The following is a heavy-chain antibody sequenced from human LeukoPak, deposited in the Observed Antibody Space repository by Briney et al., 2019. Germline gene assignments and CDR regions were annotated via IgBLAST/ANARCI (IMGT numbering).Heavy chain of an antibody. J-gene: IGHJ4*02. D-gene: IGHD1-26*01. CDR2: IYYSGST. CDR1: GGSISSSSYY. V-gene: IGHV4-39*07. Sequence: PSETLSLTCTVSGGSISSSSYYWGWIRQPPGKGLEWIGSIYYSGSTYYNPSLKSRVTISVDTSKNQFSLKLSSVTAADTAVYYCARVNTWELRSERDTEGMEFDYWGQGTLVSVSS. CDR3: ARVNTWELRSERDTEGMEFDY.